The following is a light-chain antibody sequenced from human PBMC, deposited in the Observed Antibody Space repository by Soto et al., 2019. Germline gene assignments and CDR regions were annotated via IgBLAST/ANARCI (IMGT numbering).Light chain of an antibody. CDR2: RNN. CDR3: AAWDDSLSGPSYV. V-gene: IGLV1-47*01. CDR1: SSKNGINY. J-gene: IGLJ1*01. Sequence: QSVLTQPPSASGTPGQRVTISFFGNSSKNGINYVYWYQQLPGTAPKLLIYRNNQRPSGVPYRFSGSKSGTSASLAISGLRSEDEADYYCAAWDDSLSGPSYVFGTGTKVT.